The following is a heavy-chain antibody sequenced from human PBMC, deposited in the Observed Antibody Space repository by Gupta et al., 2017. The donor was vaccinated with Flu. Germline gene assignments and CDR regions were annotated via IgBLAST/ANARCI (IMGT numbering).Heavy chain of an antibody. CDR1: GFTFSSSA. CDR2: ISGSGGRK. Sequence: EVQLLESVGGLVQPGGSLRLSCAASGFTFSSSAMSWVRQAPGKGMEWVSAISGSGGRKYYEDFVEGRFTISRDNSKNTLYLQMNSMRAEDTAVYYCAKARAAGPPFDYWGQGTLVTVSS. J-gene: IGHJ4*02. D-gene: IGHD6-13*01. V-gene: IGHV3-23*01. CDR3: AKARAAGPPFDY.